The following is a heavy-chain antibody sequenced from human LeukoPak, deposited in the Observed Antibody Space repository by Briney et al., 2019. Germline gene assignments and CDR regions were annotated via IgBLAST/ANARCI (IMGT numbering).Heavy chain of an antibody. CDR2: INQDGGEI. CDR3: ARSSGGGAWFDP. CDR1: GFTFSSSW. V-gene: IGHV3-7*01. J-gene: IGHJ5*02. D-gene: IGHD3-16*01. Sequence: GGSLRLSCAASGFTFSSSWMTWVRQAPGKGLEWVASINQDGGEIHYVDSVKGRFTISRDNAKNSLYLQMNSLRAEDTAVYYCARSSGGGAWFDPWGQGTLVTVSS.